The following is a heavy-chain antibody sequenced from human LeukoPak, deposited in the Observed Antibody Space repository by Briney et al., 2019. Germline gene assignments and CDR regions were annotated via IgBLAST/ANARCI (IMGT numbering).Heavy chain of an antibody. D-gene: IGHD2-2*01. V-gene: IGHV3-23*01. CDR3: AKEGRIVVVPAAHFDY. CDR2: ISGSGGST. J-gene: IGHJ4*02. Sequence: PGGSLRLSCAASGFTFSSYAMSWVRQAPGKGLEWVSAISGSGGSTYYADSVKGRFTISRDNSKNTLYLQMNSLRAEDTAVYYCAKEGRIVVVPAAHFDYWGQGTLVTVSS. CDR1: GFTFSSYA.